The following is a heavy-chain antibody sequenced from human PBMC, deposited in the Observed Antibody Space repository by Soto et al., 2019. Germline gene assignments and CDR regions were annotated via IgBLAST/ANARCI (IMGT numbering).Heavy chain of an antibody. J-gene: IGHJ4*02. Sequence: GGSLRLSCAASGLPFSSYAMSWVRQAPGKGLEWVSYISSSSSYTNYADSVKGRFTISRDNAKNSLYLQMNSLRAEDTAVYYCARDHHRYSGYDYVDYWGQGTLVTVSS. CDR1: GLPFSSYA. CDR2: ISSSSSYT. D-gene: IGHD5-12*01. CDR3: ARDHHRYSGYDYVDY. V-gene: IGHV3-11*05.